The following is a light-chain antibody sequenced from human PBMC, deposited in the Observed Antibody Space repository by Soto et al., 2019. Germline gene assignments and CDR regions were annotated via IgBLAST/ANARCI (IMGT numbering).Light chain of an antibody. CDR1: SSNIGNNY. V-gene: IGLV1-51*01. Sequence: QSVLTQSPSVSAAPGQKVTISCSGSSSNIGNNYVSWYQQLPGTAPKLLIYDNNKRPSGIPDRFSGSKSGTSGTLDITGLQLGDEADYYCATWDGSLPGEVFGGGTKVTVL. J-gene: IGLJ2*01. CDR2: DNN. CDR3: ATWDGSLPGEV.